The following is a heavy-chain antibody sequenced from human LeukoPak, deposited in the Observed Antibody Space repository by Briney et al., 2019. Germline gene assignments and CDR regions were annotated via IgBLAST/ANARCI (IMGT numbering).Heavy chain of an antibody. CDR3: AGYCSGGSCFRAHYYYYYGLDV. J-gene: IGHJ6*04. D-gene: IGHD2-15*01. Sequence: GGSLRLSCAASGFTFSNYAMSWVRQAPGKGLVWVSGISGSGGSTDYADSVKGRFTISRDNSKNTLYLQMNSLRAEDTAVYYCAGYCSGGSCFRAHYYYYYGLDVWGKGTTVTVSS. V-gene: IGHV3-23*01. CDR2: ISGSGGST. CDR1: GFTFSNYA.